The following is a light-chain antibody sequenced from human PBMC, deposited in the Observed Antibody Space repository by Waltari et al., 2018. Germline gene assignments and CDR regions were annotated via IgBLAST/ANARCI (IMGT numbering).Light chain of an antibody. CDR2: DAS. CDR3: QQRGDWPLT. V-gene: IGKV3-11*01. J-gene: IGKJ4*01. Sequence: EIVLTQSPVILSLSPGERATLSCRASQSIRTYLVWYQQKPGQAPRLLIYDASIRAPGIPARFSGSGSGTDFTLTISSLEPEDFAVYYCQQRGDWPLTFGGGTKVEIK. CDR1: QSIRTY.